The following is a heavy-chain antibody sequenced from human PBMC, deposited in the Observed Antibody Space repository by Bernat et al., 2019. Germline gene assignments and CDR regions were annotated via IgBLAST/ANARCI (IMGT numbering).Heavy chain of an antibody. CDR3: VRGLGDY. V-gene: IGHV3-23*01. D-gene: IGHD3-16*01. CDR2: ISGDGSLK. Sequence: VQLLESGGGLVQPGGSLRLSCAASGFTFSSYATSWVRQAPGKGLEWVSAISGDGSLKSSADSVKGRFTISRDAAKNTVYLQMNSLRAEDTAVYYCVRGLGDYWGQGTLVTVSS. J-gene: IGHJ4*02. CDR1: GFTFSSYA.